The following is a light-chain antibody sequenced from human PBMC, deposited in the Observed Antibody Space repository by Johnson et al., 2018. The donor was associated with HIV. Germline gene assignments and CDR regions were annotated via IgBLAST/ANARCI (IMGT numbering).Light chain of an antibody. V-gene: IGLV1-51*02. J-gene: IGLJ1*01. CDR1: SSNIGNNY. CDR3: GTWDNSLSAYV. Sequence: QPVLTQPPSVSAAPGQKVTISCSGSSSNIGNNYVSWYQQLPGTAPKLIIYENNKRPSGIPDRFSGSKSGTSATLGITGLQTGDEAAYYCGTWDNSLSAYVFGTGTKVTVL. CDR2: ENN.